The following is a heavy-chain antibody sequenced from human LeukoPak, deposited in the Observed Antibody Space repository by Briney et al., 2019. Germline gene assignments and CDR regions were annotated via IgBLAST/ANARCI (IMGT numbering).Heavy chain of an antibody. Sequence: SETLSLTCTVTGGSISSISYYWGWIRQSPGKGLEWIGSIYHSGNTYYNQSLKSRVIISVDTSKNQFSLKLSSVTAADTAVYYCAREYRGVIFGYNWFDPWGQGTLVTVSS. CDR3: AREYRGVIFGYNWFDP. J-gene: IGHJ5*02. D-gene: IGHD3-10*01. CDR1: GGSISSISYY. V-gene: IGHV4-39*02. CDR2: IYHSGNT.